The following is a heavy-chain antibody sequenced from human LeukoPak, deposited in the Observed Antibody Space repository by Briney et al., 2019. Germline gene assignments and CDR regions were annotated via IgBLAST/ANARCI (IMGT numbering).Heavy chain of an antibody. D-gene: IGHD1-1*01. J-gene: IGHJ4*02. CDR3: AREGLEPRRPFDY. CDR1: GFTFSSYW. Sequence: GGSLRLSCAASGFTFSSYWMHWVRQAPGKGLVWVSRINSDGSSTSYADSVKGRFTISRDNAKNTLYLQMNSLRAEDTAVYYCAREGLEPRRPFDYWGQGTLVTVSS. CDR2: INSDGSST. V-gene: IGHV3-74*01.